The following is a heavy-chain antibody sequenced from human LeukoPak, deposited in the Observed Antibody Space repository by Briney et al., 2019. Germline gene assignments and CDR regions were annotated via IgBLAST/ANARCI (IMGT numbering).Heavy chain of an antibody. J-gene: IGHJ4*02. CDR2: ISGSGGST. CDR1: GFTFSTYG. V-gene: IGHV3-23*01. D-gene: IGHD6-13*01. Sequence: PGGSLRLSCAASGFTFSTYGMSWVRQAPGKGLEWVSVISGSGGSTYYADSVKGRFTISRDNAKNSLYLQMNSLRADDTAVYYCARDRSNSWSKDYWGQGTLVTVSS. CDR3: ARDRSNSWSKDY.